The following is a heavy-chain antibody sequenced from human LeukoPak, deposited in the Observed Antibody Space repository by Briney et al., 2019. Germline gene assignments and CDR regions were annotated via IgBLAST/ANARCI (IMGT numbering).Heavy chain of an antibody. V-gene: IGHV3-21*01. Sequence: PGGSLRLSCAASGFTFSSYAMSWVRQAPGKGLEWVSSFGTRSTSIYHAGSVKGRFAISRDNAKNSLYLQMNSLRAEDTALYYCAREVSEGFDFWGQGTLVTVSS. CDR1: GFTFSSYA. D-gene: IGHD3-22*01. CDR2: FGTRSTSI. J-gene: IGHJ4*02. CDR3: AREVSEGFDF.